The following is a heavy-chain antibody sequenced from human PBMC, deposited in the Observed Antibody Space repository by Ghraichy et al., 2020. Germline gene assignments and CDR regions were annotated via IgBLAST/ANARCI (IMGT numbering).Heavy chain of an antibody. CDR3: ARPRSGSYPTNWFDP. Sequence: SETLSLTCTVSGGSISSSSYYWGWIRQPPGKGLEWIGSIYYSGSTYYNPSLKSRVTISVDTSKNQFSLKLSSVTAADTAVYYCARPRSGSYPTNWFDPWGQGTLVTVSS. D-gene: IGHD1-26*01. V-gene: IGHV4-39*01. CDR1: GGSISSSSYY. CDR2: IYYSGST. J-gene: IGHJ5*02.